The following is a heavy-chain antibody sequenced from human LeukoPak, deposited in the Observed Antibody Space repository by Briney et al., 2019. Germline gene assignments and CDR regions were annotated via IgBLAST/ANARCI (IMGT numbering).Heavy chain of an antibody. V-gene: IGHV3-23*01. Sequence: PGGSLRLSCAASGFTFSSYAMSWVRQAPGKGLEWVSAISGSGGSTYYADSVKGRFTISRDNSKNTLYLRMNSLRAEDTAVYYCANTRELLLPYFDYWGQGTLVTVSS. CDR2: ISGSGGST. J-gene: IGHJ4*02. CDR3: ANTRELLLPYFDY. CDR1: GFTFSSYA. D-gene: IGHD1-26*01.